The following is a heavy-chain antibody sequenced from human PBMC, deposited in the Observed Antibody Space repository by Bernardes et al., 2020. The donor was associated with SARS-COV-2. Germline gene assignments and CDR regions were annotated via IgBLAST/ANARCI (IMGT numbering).Heavy chain of an antibody. CDR1: RFTFSSYW. J-gene: IGHJ3*02. V-gene: IGHV3-74*01. D-gene: IGHD2-2*01. Sequence: GGSLRLSCAASRFTFSSYWMHWVRQVPGKGLVWVSRINMDGSVKTYADSVKGRFTISRDNAENTLYLQMNSLGAEDTAVYYCARADCTSTSCHRGAFDIWGQGTMVTVSS. CDR2: INMDGSVK. CDR3: ARADCTSTSCHRGAFDI.